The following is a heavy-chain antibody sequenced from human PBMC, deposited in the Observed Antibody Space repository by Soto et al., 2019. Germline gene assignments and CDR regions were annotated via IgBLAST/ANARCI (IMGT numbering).Heavy chain of an antibody. CDR3: ASGEYSYAAWFDP. D-gene: IGHD5-18*01. Sequence: QVQLQESGPGLVKPSETLSLTCTVSGGSISSYYWNWIRQPPGKGLEWIGYIFYTGSTNYNPSLKSRVTISLDTSKNQFSLQLSSVTAADTAVYYCASGEYSYAAWFDPWGQGTLVTVSS. CDR2: IFYTGST. CDR1: GGSISSYY. J-gene: IGHJ5*02. V-gene: IGHV4-59*01.